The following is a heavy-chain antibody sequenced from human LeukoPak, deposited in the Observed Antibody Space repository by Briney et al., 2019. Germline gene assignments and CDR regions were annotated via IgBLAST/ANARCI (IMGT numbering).Heavy chain of an antibody. D-gene: IGHD6-13*01. CDR1: GFAFRTCT. Sequence: GGSLRLSCAASGFAFRTCTMNWVRQAPGKGLEWVSFISSTEDKIYYTDSVKGRFTISRDNAKNSLYLQMNSLRDEDTAVYYSGGEFSSSHASMDVWGQGATVTVSS. V-gene: IGHV3-21*01. J-gene: IGHJ6*02. CDR2: ISSTEDKI. CDR3: GGEFSSSHASMDV.